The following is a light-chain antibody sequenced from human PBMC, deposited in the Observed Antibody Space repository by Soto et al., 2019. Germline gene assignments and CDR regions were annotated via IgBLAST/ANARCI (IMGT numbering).Light chain of an antibody. V-gene: IGKV3-15*01. CDR3: QQYNNWPPWYT. CDR2: GAS. J-gene: IGKJ2*01. Sequence: EIVMTQSPATLSVSPGERATLSCRASQSVSSNLAWYQQKPGQAPRLLIYGASTRATGIPARFSGSGSGTEFTLTISSLQSEDCAVYYCQQYNNWPPWYTFGQGTKLEIK. CDR1: QSVSSN.